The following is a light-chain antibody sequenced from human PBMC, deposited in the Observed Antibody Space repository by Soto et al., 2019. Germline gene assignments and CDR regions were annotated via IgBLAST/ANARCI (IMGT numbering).Light chain of an antibody. J-gene: IGKJ4*01. CDR3: QERAAA. CDR1: PSTGTY. Sequence: DSQMTQSPSSLSASVGDTVTITCRASPSTGTYLNWYQQKPGKAPKLLIYSASGLHSGVPSRFSGSGSGAYFTLTISNLQPEDFATYYCQERAAAFGGGTKV. V-gene: IGKV1-39*01. CDR2: SAS.